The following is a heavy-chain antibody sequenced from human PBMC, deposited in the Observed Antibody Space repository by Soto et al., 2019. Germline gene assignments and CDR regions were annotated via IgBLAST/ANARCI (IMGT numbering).Heavy chain of an antibody. CDR2: IYSGGST. V-gene: IGHV3-66*01. Sequence: PGGSLRLSCAASGFTVSSNYMTWVRQAPGKGLEWVSVIYSGGSTYYADSVKGRFTISRDNSKNTLYLQMNSLRAEDTAVYYCARDLSSGWFDPWGQGTLVTAPQ. CDR3: ARDLSSGWFDP. J-gene: IGHJ5*02. CDR1: GFTVSSNY.